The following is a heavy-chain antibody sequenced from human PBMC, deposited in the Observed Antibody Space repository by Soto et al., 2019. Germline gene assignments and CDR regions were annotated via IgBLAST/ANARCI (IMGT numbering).Heavy chain of an antibody. Sequence: QVQLVQSGAEVKKPGSSVKVSCKASGGTFSSYTISWVRQAPGQGLEWMGRIIPILGIANYAQKFQGRVTMTEDKSTSTAYMELSSLRSEDTAVYYCAREGDGPSDYWGQGTLVTVSS. CDR1: GGTFSSYT. D-gene: IGHD3-16*01. CDR2: IIPILGIA. J-gene: IGHJ4*02. V-gene: IGHV1-69*08. CDR3: AREGDGPSDY.